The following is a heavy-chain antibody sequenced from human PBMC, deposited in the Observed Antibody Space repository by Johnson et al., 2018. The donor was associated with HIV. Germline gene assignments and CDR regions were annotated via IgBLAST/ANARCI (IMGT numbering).Heavy chain of an antibody. Sequence: QEQLVESGGGLVQPGGSLRLSCTASGFTFSSYGLHWVRQAPGKGLEWVAVIWYDGSNKYYADSVKGRFTISRDNSKNTLYLQMNSLRAEDTAVYYCAKDLFTEREDDVFDVWGQGTMVTVSS. J-gene: IGHJ3*01. CDR3: AKDLFTEREDDVFDV. CDR2: IWYDGSNK. D-gene: IGHD1-26*01. V-gene: IGHV3-33*06. CDR1: GFTFSSYG.